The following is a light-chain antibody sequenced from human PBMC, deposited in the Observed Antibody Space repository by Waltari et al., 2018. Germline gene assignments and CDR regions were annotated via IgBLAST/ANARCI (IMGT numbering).Light chain of an antibody. V-gene: IGKV1-39*01. CDR2: SAS. Sequence: DIQMTQSPSSLSASVGDRVTITCRASKTISNYLNWYQPKPVKVPKLLIYSASNLQSGVPSRFNGGGSGTDFTLTISSLQPEDFASYYCQQSFGSLTFGGGTTVE. CDR3: QQSFGSLT. J-gene: IGKJ4*01. CDR1: KTISNY.